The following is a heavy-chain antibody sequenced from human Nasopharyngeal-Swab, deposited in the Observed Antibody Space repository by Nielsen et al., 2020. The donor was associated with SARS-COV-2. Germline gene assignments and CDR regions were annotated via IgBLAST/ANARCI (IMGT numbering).Heavy chain of an antibody. CDR1: GFTFSDHY. CDR3: VKNSGRDGGY. V-gene: IGHV3-11*03. J-gene: IGHJ4*02. D-gene: IGHD1-1*01. Sequence: GESLKISCAASGFTFSDHYMDWVRQAPEKGLEWLSYISGGSSDSNYADSVKGRFTISRDNTKNALYLQMNSLRAEDTAVYYCVKNSGRDGGYWGQGTLVTVSS. CDR2: ISGGSSDS.